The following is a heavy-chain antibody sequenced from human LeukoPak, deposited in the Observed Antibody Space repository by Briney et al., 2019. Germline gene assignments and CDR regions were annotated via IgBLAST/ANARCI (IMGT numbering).Heavy chain of an antibody. CDR2: IIPIFGTA. V-gene: IGHV1-69*05. CDR1: GGTSSSYA. D-gene: IGHD6-6*01. J-gene: IGHJ3*02. CDR3: ARCRPARSIAARPVFRAFDI. Sequence: SVKVSCKASGGTSSSYAISWVRQAPGQGLEWMGGIIPIFGTANYAQKFQGRVTITTDESTSTAYMELSSLRSEDTAVYYCARCRPARSIAARPVFRAFDIWGQGTMVTVSS.